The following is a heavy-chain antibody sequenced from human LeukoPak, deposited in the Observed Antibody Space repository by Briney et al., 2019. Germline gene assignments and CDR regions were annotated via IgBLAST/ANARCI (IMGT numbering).Heavy chain of an antibody. CDR3: ARDIYYDSSGYRDY. V-gene: IGHV1-69*01. J-gene: IGHJ4*02. D-gene: IGHD3-22*01. Sequence: SVKVSCKASGGAFSSYAISWVRQAPGQGLEWMGGIIPIFGTANYAQKFQGRVTITADESTSTAYMELSSLRSEDTAVYYCARDIYYDSSGYRDYWGQGTLVTVSS. CDR1: GGAFSSYA. CDR2: IIPIFGTA.